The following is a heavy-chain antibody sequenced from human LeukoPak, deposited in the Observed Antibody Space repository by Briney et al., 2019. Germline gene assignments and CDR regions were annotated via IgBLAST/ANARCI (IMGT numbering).Heavy chain of an antibody. CDR2: IYHSGST. Sequence: SDTLSLTCAVSGYSITSSSWWGWIRQPPGKGLEWIGYIYHSGSTYYNPSLKSRVTISVDRSKNQFSLQLSSVTAADTAVYYCARAGGYSYGFDYWGQGTLVTVSA. J-gene: IGHJ4*02. CDR1: GYSITSSSW. D-gene: IGHD5-18*01. CDR3: ARAGGYSYGFDY. V-gene: IGHV4-28*03.